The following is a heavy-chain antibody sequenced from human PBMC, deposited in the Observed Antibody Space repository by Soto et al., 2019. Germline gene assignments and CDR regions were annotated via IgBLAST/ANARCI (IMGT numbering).Heavy chain of an antibody. CDR2: IIPILGIA. CDR1: GGTFSSYT. J-gene: IGHJ5*02. V-gene: IGHV1-69*08. Sequence: QVQLVQSGAEVKKPGSSVKVSCKASGGTFSSYTISWVRQAPGQGLEWMGRIIPILGIANYAQKFQGRVTITADKSTSTAYMELSSLRSEDTAVYYCARDLSIYYDSSGYGLEAWGQGTLVTVSS. CDR3: ARDLSIYYDSSGYGLEA. D-gene: IGHD3-22*01.